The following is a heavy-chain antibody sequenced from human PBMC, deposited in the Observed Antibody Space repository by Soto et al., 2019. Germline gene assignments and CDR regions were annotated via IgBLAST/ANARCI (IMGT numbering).Heavy chain of an antibody. Sequence: GGSLRLSCAASGFTFSSYWMSWVRQAPGKGLEWVANIKQDGSEKYYVDSVKGRFTISRDNAKNSLYLQMNSLRAEDTAVYYCARKGEQHYYDSSGYFYTDQNYGMDVWGQGTTVTVSS. CDR3: ARKGEQHYYDSSGYFYTDQNYGMDV. V-gene: IGHV3-7*05. D-gene: IGHD3-22*01. CDR1: GFTFSSYW. J-gene: IGHJ6*02. CDR2: IKQDGSEK.